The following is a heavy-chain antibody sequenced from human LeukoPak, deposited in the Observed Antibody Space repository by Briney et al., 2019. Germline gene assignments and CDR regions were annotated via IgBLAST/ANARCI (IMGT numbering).Heavy chain of an antibody. CDR1: GGSISSHY. V-gene: IGHV4-59*11. CDR2: ISNSGST. J-gene: IGHJ4*02. Sequence: SETLSLTCTVSGGSISSHYWTWIRHSPVKGLEWIGDISNSGSTSYNPSLKSRVTISIDTSKNQFSLKLSSVTAADTAVYYCARISRWGPYWGQGTLVTVSS. D-gene: IGHD3-16*01. CDR3: ARISRWGPY.